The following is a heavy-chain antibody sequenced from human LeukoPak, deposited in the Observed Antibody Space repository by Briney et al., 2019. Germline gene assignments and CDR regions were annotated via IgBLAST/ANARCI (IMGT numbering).Heavy chain of an antibody. Sequence: GGSLRLSCAASGFSFSSYWMHWVRQAPGKGLEWVSRVNSDGSSKVNADSVKGRFIISRDNAKKTLELEMHSLRAEDTAVYYCVRGGARRGFYTMDVWGQGTTVIVSS. CDR1: GFSFSSYW. D-gene: IGHD2/OR15-2a*01. V-gene: IGHV3-74*03. J-gene: IGHJ6*02. CDR2: VNSDGSSK. CDR3: VRGGARRGFYTMDV.